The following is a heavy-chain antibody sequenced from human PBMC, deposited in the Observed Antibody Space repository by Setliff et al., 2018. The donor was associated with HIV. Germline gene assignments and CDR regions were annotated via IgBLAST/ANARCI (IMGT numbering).Heavy chain of an antibody. CDR2: IYYSGDT. J-gene: IGHJ4*02. V-gene: IGHV4-39*01. CDR3: ARMEATRPPRGLDY. Sequence: SETLSLTCTVSGGSVSSSSYYWGWIRQPTGKGLEWIGTIYYSGDTQYNPSFKTRVIMSVDTSKNQFSLRLISVTAADTAVYYCARMEATRPPRGLDYWGPGTRGTVPQ. CDR1: GGSVSSSSYY. D-gene: IGHD6-6*01.